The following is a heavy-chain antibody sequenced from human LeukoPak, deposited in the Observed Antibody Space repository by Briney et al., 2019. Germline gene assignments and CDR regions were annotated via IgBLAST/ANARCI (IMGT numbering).Heavy chain of an antibody. CDR3: ARDMPYTGSWRGLDY. D-gene: IGHD2-15*01. Sequence: ASVKVSCKASGGTFSRYAISWVRQAPGQGLEWMGGIIPMFGIANYAQKFQGRVTITADESTSTAYMELSSLRSEDTAVYYCARDMPYTGSWRGLDYWGQGTLVTVSS. CDR2: IIPMFGIA. V-gene: IGHV1-69*13. J-gene: IGHJ4*02. CDR1: GGTFSRYA.